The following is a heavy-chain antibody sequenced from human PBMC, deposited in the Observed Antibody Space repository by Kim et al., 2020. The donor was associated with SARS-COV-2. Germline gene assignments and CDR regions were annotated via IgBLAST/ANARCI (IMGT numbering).Heavy chain of an antibody. V-gene: IGHV4-34*01. J-gene: IGHJ5*02. Sequence: SQTLSLTCAVYGGSFSGYYWSWIRQPPGKGLEWIGEINHSGSTNYNPSLKSRVTISVDTSKNQFSLKLSSVTAADTAVYYCARGLPRVLIAVAGTDWFDPWGQGTLVTVSS. CDR3: ARGLPRVLIAVAGTDWFDP. D-gene: IGHD6-19*01. CDR1: GGSFSGYY. CDR2: INHSGST.